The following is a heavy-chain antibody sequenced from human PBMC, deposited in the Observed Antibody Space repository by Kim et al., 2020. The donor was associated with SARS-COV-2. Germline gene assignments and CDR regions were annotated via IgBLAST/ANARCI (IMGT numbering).Heavy chain of an antibody. V-gene: IGHV4-59*01. CDR3: ARASDSSGYCQFDY. J-gene: IGHJ4*02. CDR1: GGSISSYY. D-gene: IGHD3-22*01. CDR2: IYYSGST. Sequence: SETLSLTCTVSGGSISSYYWSWIRQPPGKGLEWIGYIYYSGSTNYNPSLKSRVTISVDTSKNQFSLKLSSVTAADTAVYYCARASDSSGYCQFDYWGQGTLVTVSS.